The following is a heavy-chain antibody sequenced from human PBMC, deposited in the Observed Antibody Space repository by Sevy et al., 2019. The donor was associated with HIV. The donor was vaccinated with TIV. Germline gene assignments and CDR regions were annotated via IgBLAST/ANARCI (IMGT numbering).Heavy chain of an antibody. CDR2: ISSSGSTI. V-gene: IGHV3-11*01. CDR3: ARAGDWEPFFDY. CDR1: GFTFSDYY. J-gene: IGHJ4*02. Sequence: GGSLRLSCAVSGFTFSDYYMSWIRQAPGKGLEWFSYISSSGSTIYYADSVKGRFTMSRDNAKNALYLQMSSLRAEDTAFYYCARAGDWEPFFDYWGQGTLVTVSS. D-gene: IGHD1-26*01.